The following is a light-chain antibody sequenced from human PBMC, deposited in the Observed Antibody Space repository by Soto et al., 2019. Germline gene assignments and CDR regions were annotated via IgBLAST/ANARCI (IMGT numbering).Light chain of an antibody. Sequence: EIVLTQSPVTLSLSPGERATLSCRASQSVGSYLVWYQQKPGQAPRLLIFDASTRATDIPDRFSGSGSGTVFTLSLSSLKPEDFAIYYCQQRISWPTFGGGTRVEIK. V-gene: IGKV3-11*01. CDR1: QSVGSY. CDR3: QQRISWPT. CDR2: DAS. J-gene: IGKJ4*01.